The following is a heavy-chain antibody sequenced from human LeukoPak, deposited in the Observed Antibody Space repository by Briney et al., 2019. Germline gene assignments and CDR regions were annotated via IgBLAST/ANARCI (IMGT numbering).Heavy chain of an antibody. CDR1: GFTFNTYA. CDR2: IAAGGGGI. V-gene: IGHV3-23*01. Sequence: GGSLRLSCAASGFTFNTYAMAWVRQAPGRGLEWVSVIAAGGGGIQYADSVKGRFTISRDNSKNVVYLQMDSLRVDDTAVYYCAKYRAGDCFRNFDSWGQGTLVTVSS. CDR3: AKYRAGDCFRNFDS. J-gene: IGHJ4*02. D-gene: IGHD2-21*02.